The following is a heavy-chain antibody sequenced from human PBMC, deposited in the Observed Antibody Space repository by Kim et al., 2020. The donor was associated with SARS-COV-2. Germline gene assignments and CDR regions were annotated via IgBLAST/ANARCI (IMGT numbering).Heavy chain of an antibody. CDR1: GYTFTSYG. CDR2: ISAYNGNT. Sequence: ASVKVSCKASGYTFTSYGISWVRQAPGQGLEWMGWISAYNGNTNYAQKLQGRVTMTTDTSTSTAYMELRSLRSDDTAVYYCERVGSYGDYYYYYGMDVWGQGTTVTVSS. V-gene: IGHV1-18*01. CDR3: ERVGSYGDYYYYYGMDV. J-gene: IGHJ6*02. D-gene: IGHD4-17*01.